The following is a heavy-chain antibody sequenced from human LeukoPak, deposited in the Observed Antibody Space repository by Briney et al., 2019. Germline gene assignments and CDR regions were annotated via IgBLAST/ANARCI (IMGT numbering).Heavy chain of an antibody. CDR3: AKAGGSDFWSGYLFDY. D-gene: IGHD3-3*01. CDR2: ISWNSGSI. V-gene: IGHV3-9*01. CDR1: GFTFDDYA. J-gene: IGHJ4*02. Sequence: GRSLRLSCAASGFTFDDYAMHWVRQAPGKGLECGSGISWNSGSIGYADPVKGRFTISRDNAKNSLYLQMNSLRAEDTALYYCAKAGGSDFWSGYLFDYWGQGTLVTVSS.